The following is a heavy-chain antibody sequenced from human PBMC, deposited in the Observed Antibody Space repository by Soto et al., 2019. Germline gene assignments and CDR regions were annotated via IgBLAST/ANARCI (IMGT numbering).Heavy chain of an antibody. D-gene: IGHD1-1*01. V-gene: IGHV3-23*01. Sequence: GGSLRLSCAASGFIFSNYAMSWVRQVPGKGLEWVSAISGSGATTYYPDSVKGRFTISRDNSKNTLYLQMNSLRAEDTAVYYCTNGGIPRRYNIPKVDFDYWGQGSLVTVSS. CDR1: GFIFSNYA. CDR2: ISGSGATT. CDR3: TNGGIPRRYNIPKVDFDY. J-gene: IGHJ4*02.